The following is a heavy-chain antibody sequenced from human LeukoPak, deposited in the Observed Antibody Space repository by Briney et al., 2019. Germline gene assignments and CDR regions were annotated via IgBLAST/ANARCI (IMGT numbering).Heavy chain of an antibody. CDR1: GYTFTGYY. CDR3: ARLDIVVVPAALVWFDP. Sequence: ASVKVSCKASGYTFTGYYMHWVRQAPGQGLEWMGWINPNSGGTNYAQKFQGRVTMTRDTSISTAYMELNRLRSDDTAVYYCARLDIVVVPAALVWFDPWGQGTLVTVSS. D-gene: IGHD2-2*03. J-gene: IGHJ5*02. CDR2: INPNSGGT. V-gene: IGHV1-2*02.